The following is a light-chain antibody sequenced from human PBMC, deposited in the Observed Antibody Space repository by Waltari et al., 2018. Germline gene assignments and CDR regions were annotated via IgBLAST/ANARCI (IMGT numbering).Light chain of an antibody. Sequence: DIVLTQSPGPLSLSPGERATLSCRASQTVTINYLACSQQKPGQAPRLLIYVASHRATGIPDRFSGSGSGTDFTLTISRLEPEDSAVYYCQQYGSSPWTFGQGTKVEIK. CDR2: VAS. CDR3: QQYGSSPWT. V-gene: IGKV3-20*01. J-gene: IGKJ1*01. CDR1: QTVTINY.